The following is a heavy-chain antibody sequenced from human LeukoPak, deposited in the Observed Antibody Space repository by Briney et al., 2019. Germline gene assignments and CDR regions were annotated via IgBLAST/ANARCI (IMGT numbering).Heavy chain of an antibody. CDR1: GDSFSSYC. CDR3: ARHYYDSSGYYYFDL. V-gene: IGHV4-34*01. Sequence: SETLTLSCAVSGDSFSSYCWSWVRQPPGKGLEWIGEIYHSGTTNSNPSLKSGVTITVNKSKNQFSLKLSAVTAADTAVYYCARHYYDSSGYYYFDLWGQETLVTVSS. J-gene: IGHJ4*02. CDR2: IYHSGTT. D-gene: IGHD3-22*01.